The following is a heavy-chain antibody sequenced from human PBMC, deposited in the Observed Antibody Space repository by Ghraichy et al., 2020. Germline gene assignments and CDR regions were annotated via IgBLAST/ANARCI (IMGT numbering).Heavy chain of an antibody. CDR1: ENTFTSYD. CDR3: ARILRRKNFDY. Sequence: ASVTVSCKASENTFTSYDINWVRQATGQGLEWMGWMNPNSGNTGYSQKFQGRVTMTRNTSISTAYMELSSLKSEDTAVYYCARILRRKNFDYWGQGTLVTVSS. J-gene: IGHJ4*02. CDR2: MNPNSGNT. V-gene: IGHV1-8*01.